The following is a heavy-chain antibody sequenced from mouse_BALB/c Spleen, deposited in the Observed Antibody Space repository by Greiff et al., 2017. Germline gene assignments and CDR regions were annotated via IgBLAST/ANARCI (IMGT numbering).Heavy chain of an antibody. Sequence: EVQLQQSGGGLVQPGGSLKLSCAASGFTFSSYTMSWVRQTPEKRLEWVAYISNGGGSTYYPDTVKGRFTISRDNPKNTLYLQMSSLKSEDTAMYYCARHGYDGGYYFDYWGQGTTLTVSS. CDR2: ISNGGGST. D-gene: IGHD2-2*01. CDR3: ARHGYDGGYYFDY. V-gene: IGHV5-12-2*01. J-gene: IGHJ2*01. CDR1: GFTFSSYT.